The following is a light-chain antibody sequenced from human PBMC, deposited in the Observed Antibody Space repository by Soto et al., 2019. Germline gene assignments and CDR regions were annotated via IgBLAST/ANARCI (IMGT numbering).Light chain of an antibody. J-gene: IGKJ4*01. V-gene: IGKV3-15*01. CDR1: QNDGNN. CDR2: ATS. CDR3: QQYGDWPLT. Sequence: EIVLTQSPATLSVSPGERATLSCRASQNDGNNFAWYQQKPDQAPRLLIFATSTRATGVPARFSGSGSGTEFTLTISSLQSEDFAVYYCQQYGDWPLTFGGGAKVEIE.